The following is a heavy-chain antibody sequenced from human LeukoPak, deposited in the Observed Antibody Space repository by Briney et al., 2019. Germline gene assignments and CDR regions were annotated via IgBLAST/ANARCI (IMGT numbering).Heavy chain of an antibody. Sequence: PGGSLRLSCAASVFTLRTYALKWVPQAPGKGREGVSAMSDSGGAIYYTDSPKGRFTMSRDNSKNSLFLQIKSLRAQDTGVYYWSRIGSAAFTDYWGQGPLVPVSS. D-gene: IGHD3-3*02. J-gene: IGHJ4*02. CDR1: VFTLRTYA. CDR3: SRIGSAAFTDY. CDR2: MSDSGGAI. V-gene: IGHV3-23*01.